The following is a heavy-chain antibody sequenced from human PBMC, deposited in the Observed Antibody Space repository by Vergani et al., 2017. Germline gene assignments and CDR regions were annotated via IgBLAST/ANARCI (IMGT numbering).Heavy chain of an antibody. D-gene: IGHD6-13*01. V-gene: IGHV3-13*01. J-gene: IGHJ5*02. Sequence: EVQLVESGGGLVQPGGSLRLSCAASGFTFSTYDMHWVRQATGKGLEWVSAIGTAGDTYYPGSVKGRFTISRDNSKNTLNLQMNSLRAEDTAVYYCAKVNHFARWYSSSWYAGWFDPWGQGTLVTVSS. CDR3: AKVNHFARWYSSSWYAGWFDP. CDR1: GFTFSTYD. CDR2: IGTAGDT.